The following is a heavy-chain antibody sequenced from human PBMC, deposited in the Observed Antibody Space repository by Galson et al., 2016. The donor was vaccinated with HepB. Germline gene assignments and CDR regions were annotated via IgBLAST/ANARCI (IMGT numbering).Heavy chain of an antibody. CDR1: GFTLTNYG. Sequence: SLRLSCAASGFTLTNYGMHWVRQAPGKGLEWVAMISYDGSAEYYADSVKGRFTISRDNSENTMYPQTSSLSTEDTAVYYCAKDLCINKWTNYFDYWGQGTLVTVSS. V-gene: IGHV3-30*18. CDR3: AKDLCINKWTNYFDY. D-gene: IGHD2-8*01. CDR2: ISYDGSAE. J-gene: IGHJ4*02.